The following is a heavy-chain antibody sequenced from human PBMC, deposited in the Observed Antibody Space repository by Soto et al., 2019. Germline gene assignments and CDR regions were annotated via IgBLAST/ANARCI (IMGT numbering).Heavy chain of an antibody. J-gene: IGHJ4*02. D-gene: IGHD2-15*01. CDR3: AVLPTKGQIKDFDY. V-gene: IGHV5-51*01. CDR1: GYNFNNYW. Sequence: PGESLKISCKASGYNFNNYWIGWVRQMPEKGLEWMGFIYPDDSDTKYSPSFQGQVTISADKSISTAYLQWSSLKASDTAMYYCAVLPTKGQIKDFDYWGQGTLVTVSS. CDR2: IYPDDSDT.